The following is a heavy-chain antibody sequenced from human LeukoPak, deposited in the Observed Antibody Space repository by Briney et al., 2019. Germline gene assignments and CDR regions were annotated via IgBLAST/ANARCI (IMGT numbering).Heavy chain of an antibody. D-gene: IGHD5-18*01. Sequence: SETLSLTCTVSGGSISSYYWGWIRQPAGKGLEWIGRIYTSGSTNYDPSLKSRVTMSVDTSKNQFSLKLSSVTAADTAVYYCARDPLRAWIQPGWSYYYYMDVWGKGTTVTVSS. J-gene: IGHJ6*03. CDR2: IYTSGST. CDR3: ARDPLRAWIQPGWSYYYYMDV. CDR1: GGSISSYY. V-gene: IGHV4-4*07.